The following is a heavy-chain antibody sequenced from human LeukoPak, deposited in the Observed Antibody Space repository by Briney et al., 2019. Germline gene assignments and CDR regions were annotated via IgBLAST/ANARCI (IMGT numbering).Heavy chain of an antibody. Sequence: GGSLRLSFAASGFPFSSYGMHWVRQAPGKGLEWVAVISYDGSNKYYADSVKGRFTISRDNSKNTLYLQMNSLRAEDTAVYYCAKDHRAKPGRVWYFDLWGRGTLVTVSS. D-gene: IGHD3-10*01. J-gene: IGHJ2*01. CDR1: GFPFSSYG. V-gene: IGHV3-30*18. CDR3: AKDHRAKPGRVWYFDL. CDR2: ISYDGSNK.